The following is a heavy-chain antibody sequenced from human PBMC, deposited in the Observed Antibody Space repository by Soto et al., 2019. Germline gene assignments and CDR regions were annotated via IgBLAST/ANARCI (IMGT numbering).Heavy chain of an antibody. D-gene: IGHD2-8*02. CDR1: GYTFTNFG. CDR3: ARDKITGLFDY. J-gene: IGHJ4*02. CDR2: ISAYNGNT. V-gene: IGHV1-18*01. Sequence: GASVKVSCKTSGYTFTNFGLSWVRQAPGQGLEWMGWISAYNGNTNYAQNFQGRVTMTTDTSTSTAYMELRSLRSDDTAVYYCARDKITGLFDYWGQGTLVTVSS.